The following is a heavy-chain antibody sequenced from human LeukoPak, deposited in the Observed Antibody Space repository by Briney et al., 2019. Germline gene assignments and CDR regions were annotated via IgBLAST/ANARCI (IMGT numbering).Heavy chain of an antibody. CDR3: ARINRDIVVVPAAMNYYYYYMDV. CDR2: IYYSGST. D-gene: IGHD2-2*01. J-gene: IGHJ6*03. CDR1: GGSISSYY. V-gene: IGHV4-59*01. Sequence: PSETLSLTCTVSGGSISSYYWSWIRQPPGKGLEWIGYIYYSGSTNYNPSLKSRVTISVDTSKNQFSLKLSSVTAADTAVYYCARINRDIVVVPAAMNYYYYYMDVWAKGTTVTVSS.